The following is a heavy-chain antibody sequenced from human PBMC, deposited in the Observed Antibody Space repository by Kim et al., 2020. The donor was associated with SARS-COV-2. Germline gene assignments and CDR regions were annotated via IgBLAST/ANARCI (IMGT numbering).Heavy chain of an antibody. CDR2: ISGTGEDT. CDR3: AKSNFINAGCRVRDH. Sequence: GGSLRLSCAGSGFTFTNYAMSWVRQAPGKGLEWVSRISGTGEDTKYADSVKGRFTISRDTSTNTLYLQMNILRVEDTAIYYCAKSNFINAGCRVRDHWG. CDR1: GFTFTNYA. D-gene: IGHD2-8*01. J-gene: IGHJ4*01. V-gene: IGHV3-23*01.